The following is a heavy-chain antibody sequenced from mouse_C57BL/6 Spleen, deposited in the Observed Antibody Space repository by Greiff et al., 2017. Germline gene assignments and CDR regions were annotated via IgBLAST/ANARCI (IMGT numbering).Heavy chain of an antibody. CDR3: ARGGLRRRDYFDY. CDR2: INPNNGGT. V-gene: IGHV1-26*01. Sequence: EVQLQQSGPELVKPGASVKISCKASGYTFTDYYMNWVKQSHGKSLEWIGDINPNNGGTSYNQKFKGKATLTVDKSSSTAYMELRSLTSEDSAVYYCARGGLRRRDYFDYWGQGTTLTVSS. D-gene: IGHD2-4*01. J-gene: IGHJ2*01. CDR1: GYTFTDYY.